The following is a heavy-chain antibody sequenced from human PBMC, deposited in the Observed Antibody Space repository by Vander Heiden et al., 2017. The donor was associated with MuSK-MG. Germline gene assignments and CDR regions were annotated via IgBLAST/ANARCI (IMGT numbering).Heavy chain of an antibody. CDR2: IHSGDRA. V-gene: IGHV3-53*04. CDR1: GFTVTNTY. D-gene: IGHD4-17*01. CDR3: ARVYGDYSVDY. Sequence: EVQLVESGGVLVQPGGSLRLSCAASGFTVTNTYMTWVRQAPGRGLEWVAVIHSGDRAFYADSVRGRFTISRHISKNTLYLQMNSLRTEDSAFYYCARVYGDYSVDYWGQGTLLTVSS. J-gene: IGHJ4*02.